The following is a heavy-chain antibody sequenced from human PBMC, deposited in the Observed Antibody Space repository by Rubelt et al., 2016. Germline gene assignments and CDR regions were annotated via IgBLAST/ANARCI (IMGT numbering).Heavy chain of an antibody. V-gene: IGHV3-30*01. Sequence: YYADSVKGRFTISRDNSKNTLYLQMNSLRAEDTAVYYCARDTPSGDYYYYGMDVWGQGTTVTVSS. D-gene: IGHD2-15*01. CDR3: ARDTPSGDYYYYGMDV. J-gene: IGHJ6*02.